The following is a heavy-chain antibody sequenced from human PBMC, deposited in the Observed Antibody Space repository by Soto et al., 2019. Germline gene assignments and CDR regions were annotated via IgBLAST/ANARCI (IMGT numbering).Heavy chain of an antibody. Sequence: MLSLTCTVGGGSISRGGYSWSWIRQPPGKGLEWIGYIYHSGSTYYNPSLKSRVTISVDRSKNQFSLKLSSVTAADTAVYYCARAAYYDFWSGYYFDYWGQGTLVTVSS. J-gene: IGHJ4*02. V-gene: IGHV4-30-2*01. CDR1: GGSISRGGYS. D-gene: IGHD3-3*01. CDR3: ARAAYYDFWSGYYFDY. CDR2: IYHSGST.